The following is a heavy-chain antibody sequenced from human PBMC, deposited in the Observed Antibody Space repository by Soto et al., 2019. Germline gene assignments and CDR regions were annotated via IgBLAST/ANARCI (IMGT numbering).Heavy chain of an antibody. CDR3: ARERHYYYYSSGYSYGYFQH. Sequence: SETLSLTCAVYGGSFSGYYWSWIRQPPGKGLEWIGEINHSGSTNYNPSLKSRVTISVDTSKNQFSLQLSSVAAAETAVYYCARERHYYYYSSGYSYGYFQHWGQGTLV. CDR1: GGSFSGYY. V-gene: IGHV4-34*01. J-gene: IGHJ1*01. CDR2: INHSGST. D-gene: IGHD3-22*01.